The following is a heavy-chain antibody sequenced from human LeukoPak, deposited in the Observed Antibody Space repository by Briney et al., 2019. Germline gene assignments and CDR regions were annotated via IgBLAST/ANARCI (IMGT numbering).Heavy chain of an antibody. J-gene: IGHJ4*02. CDR1: VFTFSSYA. CDR3: AKARERDNWNYSPPDCDY. Sequence: VGSLRLSCAASVFTFSSYAMSWVRQAPGRGLEWVSAISGSGGSTYYADSVKGRFTISRDNSKNTLYLQMNSLRAEDTAVYYCAKARERDNWNYSPPDCDYCGQGTLVTVSS. V-gene: IGHV3-23*01. CDR2: ISGSGGST. D-gene: IGHD1-7*01.